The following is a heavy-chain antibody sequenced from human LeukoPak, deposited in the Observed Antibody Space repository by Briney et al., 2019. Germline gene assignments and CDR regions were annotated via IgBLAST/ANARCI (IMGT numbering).Heavy chain of an antibody. Sequence: SETLSLTCAVYGGSFSGYYWSWIRQPPGKGLEWIGEINHSGSTNYNPSLKSRVTISVDTSKNQFSLKLSSVTAADTAVYYCARDAGTRIYDYWGQGTLVTVSS. CDR3: ARDAGTRIYDY. D-gene: IGHD1-7*01. J-gene: IGHJ4*02. CDR1: GGSFSGYY. V-gene: IGHV4-34*01. CDR2: INHSGST.